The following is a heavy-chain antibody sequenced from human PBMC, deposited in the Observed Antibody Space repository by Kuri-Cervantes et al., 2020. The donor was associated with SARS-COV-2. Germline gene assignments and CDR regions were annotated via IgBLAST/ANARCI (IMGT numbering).Heavy chain of an antibody. D-gene: IGHD3-16*01. CDR3: ARVWGPLTGFFDY. CDR2: IYYSGST. J-gene: IGHJ4*02. V-gene: IGHV4-59*01. Sequence: SETLSLTCTVSGGSISSYYWSWIRQPPGKGLEWIGYIYYSGSTNYNLSLKSRVTISVDTSKNQFSLKLSSVTAADTAVYYCARVWGPLTGFFDYWGQGTLVTVSS. CDR1: GGSISSYY.